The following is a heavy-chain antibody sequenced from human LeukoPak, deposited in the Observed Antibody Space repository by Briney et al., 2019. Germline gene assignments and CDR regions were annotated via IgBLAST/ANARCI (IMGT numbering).Heavy chain of an antibody. CDR2: INPYNGKT. V-gene: IGHV1-18*01. Sequence: ASVKVSCKASGYTLDRFGISWVRQAPGQGLEWLGWINPYNGKTIFGEKFQGRVTMTTDTSTSTVYMELTSLRSDDTAVYFCARDTPQHLKRFDYWGQGALVTVSS. CDR1: GYTLDRFG. CDR3: ARDTPQHLKRFDY. J-gene: IGHJ4*02.